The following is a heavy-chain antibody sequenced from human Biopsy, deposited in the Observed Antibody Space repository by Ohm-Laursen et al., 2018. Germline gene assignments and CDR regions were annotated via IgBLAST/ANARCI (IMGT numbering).Heavy chain of an antibody. J-gene: IGHJ4*02. V-gene: IGHV4-39*01. CDR3: AQTRNGYGGFYFDY. D-gene: IGHD4/OR15-4a*01. CDR2: IRNT. CDR1: GDFIISSTYY. Sequence: TLSLACSVSGDFIISSTYYWGWIGQPLGKGLEWIGTIRNTYFRTSLKSRVTMSVDTSKNQFSLKLSSVTAADTGVYYCAQTRNGYGGFYFDYWGRGTLVTVSS.